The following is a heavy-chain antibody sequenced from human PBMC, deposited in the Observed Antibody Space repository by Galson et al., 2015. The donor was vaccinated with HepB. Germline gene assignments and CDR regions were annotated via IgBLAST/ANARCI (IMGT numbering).Heavy chain of an antibody. V-gene: IGHV3-30*18. J-gene: IGHJ4*02. CDR3: AKDLEEQWLVPCFDY. D-gene: IGHD6-19*01. CDR1: GFTFSSYG. CDR2: ISYDGSNK. Sequence: SLRLSCAASGFTFSSYGMHWVRQAPGKGLEWVAVISYDGSNKYYADSVKGRFTIPRDNSKNTLYLQMNSLRAEDTAVYYCAKDLEEQWLVPCFDYWGQGTLVTVSS.